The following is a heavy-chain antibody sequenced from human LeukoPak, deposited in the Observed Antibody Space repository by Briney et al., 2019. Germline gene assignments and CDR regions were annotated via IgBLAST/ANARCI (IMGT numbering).Heavy chain of an antibody. CDR2: IYTSGST. D-gene: IGHD5-18*01. Sequence: SETLSLTCTVSGGSISSYYWSWIRQPAGKGLEWIGRIYTSGSTNYNPSLKSRVTMSVDTSKNQFSLKLSSVTAADTAVYYCARGASGYSYGHFDYWGQGTLVTVSS. CDR3: ARGASGYSYGHFDY. CDR1: GGSISSYY. V-gene: IGHV4-4*07. J-gene: IGHJ4*02.